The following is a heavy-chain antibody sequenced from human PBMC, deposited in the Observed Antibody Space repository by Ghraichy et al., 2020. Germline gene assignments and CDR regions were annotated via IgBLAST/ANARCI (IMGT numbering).Heavy chain of an antibody. V-gene: IGHV4-38-2*02. D-gene: IGHD6-6*01. CDR1: GDSITSNYY. CDR3: ARHNGQLVSNWFDP. CDR2: IFHTGSI. J-gene: IGHJ5*02. Sequence: SQTLSLTCTVTGDSITSNYYWGWIRQPPGKGLEWIGSIFHTGSIDYNPSLKSRLTMSIDASKNHFSVRLSSVTAADTAVYYCARHNGQLVSNWFDPWAQGTLVTVSS.